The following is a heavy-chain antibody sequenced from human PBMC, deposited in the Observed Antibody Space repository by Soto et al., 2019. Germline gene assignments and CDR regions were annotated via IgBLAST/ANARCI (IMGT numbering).Heavy chain of an antibody. CDR3: AGSLQGATTTYGSIWFDP. J-gene: IGHJ5*02. CDR1: GYTFTGYS. Sequence: QVQMVQSGAEVKKPGASVKVSCKASGYTFTGYSVTWVRQAPGQGLEWMGWINTYSGNTNYAQKLQGRVTVTTDTSRKAVELERRRLRSNATAVYYCAGSLQGATTTYGSIWFDPWCQRTLMSVYS. V-gene: IGHV1-18*01. D-gene: IGHD1-26*01. CDR2: INTYSGNT.